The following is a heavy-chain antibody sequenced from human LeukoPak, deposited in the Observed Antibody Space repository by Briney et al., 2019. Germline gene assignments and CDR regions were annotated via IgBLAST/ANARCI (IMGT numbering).Heavy chain of an antibody. Sequence: GSLRLSCAASGFTFSNYAMSWVRQPPGKGLEWIGYIFYSGSTNYNPSLKSRVTISVDTSKNQFSLKLSSVTAADTAVYYCARVYCPNGVCYNSRGWFDPWGQGTLVTVSS. V-gene: IGHV4-59*01. CDR3: ARVYCPNGVCYNSRGWFDP. CDR1: GFTFSNYA. CDR2: IFYSGST. J-gene: IGHJ5*02. D-gene: IGHD2-8*01.